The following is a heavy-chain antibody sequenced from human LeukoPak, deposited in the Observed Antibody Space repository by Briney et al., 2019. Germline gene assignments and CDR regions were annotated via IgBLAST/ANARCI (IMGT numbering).Heavy chain of an antibody. D-gene: IGHD5-12*01. CDR3: ARDPKWLDY. V-gene: IGHV3-7*01. CDR2: TNQEGSEK. CDR1: GFTLSTYW. Sequence: GGSLRLSCAASGFTLSTYWMSWVRQALGKGLEWVANTNQEGSEKYYVDSVKGRFTISKDNAKNSLYLQMNSLRAEDTAAYYCARDPKWLDYWGQGTLVTVSS. J-gene: IGHJ4*02.